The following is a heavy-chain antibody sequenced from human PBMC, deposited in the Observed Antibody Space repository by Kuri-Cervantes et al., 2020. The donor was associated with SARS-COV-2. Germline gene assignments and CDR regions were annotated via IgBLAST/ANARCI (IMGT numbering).Heavy chain of an antibody. CDR1: GFTFSSYS. CDR3: ASLYSSGWDYFDY. Sequence: GESLKISCAASGFTFSSYSMNWVRQAPGKGLEWVSYISSSSSTIYYADSVKGRLTISRDNAKNSLYLQMNSLRAEDTAVYYCASLYSSGWDYFDYWGQGTLVTVSS. D-gene: IGHD6-19*01. V-gene: IGHV3-48*01. J-gene: IGHJ4*02. CDR2: ISSSSSTI.